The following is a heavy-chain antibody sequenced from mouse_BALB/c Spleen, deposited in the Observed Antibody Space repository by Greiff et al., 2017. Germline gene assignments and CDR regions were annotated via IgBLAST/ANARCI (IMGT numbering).Heavy chain of an antibody. CDR1: GFTFSSYG. V-gene: IGHV5-6*01. CDR2: ISSGGSYT. D-gene: IGHD1-2*01. CDR3: ARQGYGYVDYFDY. J-gene: IGHJ2*01. Sequence: EVMLVESGGDLVKPGGSLKLSCAASGFTFSSYGMSWVRQTPDKRLEWVATISSGGSYTYYPDSVKGRFTISRDNAKNTLYLQMSSLKSEDTAMYYCARQGYGYVDYFDYWGQGTTLTVSS.